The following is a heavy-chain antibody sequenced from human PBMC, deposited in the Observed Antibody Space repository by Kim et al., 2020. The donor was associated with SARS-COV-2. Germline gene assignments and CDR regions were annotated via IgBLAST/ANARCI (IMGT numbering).Heavy chain of an antibody. D-gene: IGHD6-19*01. CDR2: ISGSGANT. CDR3: AKPGTPRGWFVGEDS. V-gene: IGHV3-23*01. CDR1: GFSFNTYA. Sequence: GGSLRLSCAASGFSFNTYAMTWVRQAPGKGLEWVSSISGSGANTHSAESVRGRFTISRNNSKYTLYLQMNSLRAEDTALYYCAKPGTPRGWFVGEDSWGQGTLVTVSS. J-gene: IGHJ4*02.